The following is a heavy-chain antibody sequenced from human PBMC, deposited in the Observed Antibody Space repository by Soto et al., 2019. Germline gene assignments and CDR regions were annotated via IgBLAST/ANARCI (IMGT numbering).Heavy chain of an antibody. CDR2: IYPGDSDT. V-gene: IGHV5-51*01. Sequence: PGESLKISCTGSGYSFTSYWIGWVRQMPGKGLEWMGIIYPGDSDTRYSPSFQGQVTISADKSISTAYLQWSSLKASDTAMYYCARAGVDTAMVSAFDIWGQGTMVTVSS. D-gene: IGHD5-18*01. J-gene: IGHJ3*02. CDR3: ARAGVDTAMVSAFDI. CDR1: GYSFTSYW.